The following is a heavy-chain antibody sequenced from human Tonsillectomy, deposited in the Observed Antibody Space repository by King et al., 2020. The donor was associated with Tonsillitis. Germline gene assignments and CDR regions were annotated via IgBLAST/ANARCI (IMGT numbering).Heavy chain of an antibody. J-gene: IGHJ3*02. D-gene: IGHD3-22*01. CDR1: GHTFTSYG. V-gene: IGHV1-18*01. CDR2: ISAYNGNT. Sequence: VQLVESGAEVKKPGASVKVSCKASGHTFTSYGISWVRQAPGQGLEWMGWISAYNGNTNYAQKLQGRVTMTTDTSTSTAYMELRSLRSDDTAVYYCARVWNYYDSSGYHDAFDIWGQGTMVTVSS. CDR3: ARVWNYYDSSGYHDAFDI.